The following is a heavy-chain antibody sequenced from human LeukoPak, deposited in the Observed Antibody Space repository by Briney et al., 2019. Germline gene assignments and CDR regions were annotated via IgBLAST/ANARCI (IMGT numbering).Heavy chain of an antibody. J-gene: IGHJ4*02. CDR2: ISSSSSYT. V-gene: IGHV3-48*03. D-gene: IGHD2-15*01. CDR3: ARNILNCSGGSCYSYYFDY. Sequence: GGSLRLSCAASGFTFSSYEMNWVRHAPGKGLEWVSYISSSSSYTNYADSVKGRFTISRDNAKNSLYLQMNSLRAEDTAVYYCARNILNCSGGSCYSYYFDYWGQGTLVTVSS. CDR1: GFTFSSYE.